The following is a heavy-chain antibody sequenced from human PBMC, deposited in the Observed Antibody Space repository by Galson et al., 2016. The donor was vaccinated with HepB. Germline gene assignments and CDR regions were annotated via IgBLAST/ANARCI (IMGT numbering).Heavy chain of an antibody. CDR1: GFSISRHA. Sequence: SLRLSCAASGFSISRHAMHWVRQAPGKGLEWVALIFYDASKKYYADSVKGRFTISRDTSKNTLYLQMNSLRAGDTAVYYCAKEGGASGYAFDIWGQGTMVTVSS. CDR2: IFYDASKK. CDR3: AKEGGASGYAFDI. J-gene: IGHJ3*02. D-gene: IGHD4/OR15-4a*01. V-gene: IGHV3-30-3*01.